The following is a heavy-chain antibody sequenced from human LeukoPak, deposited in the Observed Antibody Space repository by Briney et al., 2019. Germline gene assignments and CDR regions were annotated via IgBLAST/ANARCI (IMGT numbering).Heavy chain of an antibody. CDR1: GGTFSSYA. D-gene: IGHD3-22*01. V-gene: IGHV1-69*05. CDR3: AGDRAADYYDSSGYYGY. CDR2: IIPIFGTA. J-gene: IGHJ4*02. Sequence: GASVTVSCKASGGTFSSYAISWVRQAPGQGLEWMGGIIPIFGTANYAQKFQGRVTITTDESTSTAYMELSSLRSEDTAVYYCAGDRAADYYDSSGYYGYWGQGTLVTVSS.